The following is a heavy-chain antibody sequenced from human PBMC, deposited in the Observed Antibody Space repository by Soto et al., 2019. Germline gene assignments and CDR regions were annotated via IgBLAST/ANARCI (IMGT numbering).Heavy chain of an antibody. CDR1: GFTFSSYS. V-gene: IGHV3-21*01. CDR2: ISSSSSYI. D-gene: IGHD5-12*01. Sequence: EVQLVESGGGLVKPGGSLRLSCAASGFTFSSYSMNWVRQAPGKGLEWVSSISSSSSYIYYADSVKGRFTIYRDNAKNSLYLQMNSLRAEDTAVYYCARDGSGYPGWNWFDPWGQGTLVTVSS. J-gene: IGHJ5*02. CDR3: ARDGSGYPGWNWFDP.